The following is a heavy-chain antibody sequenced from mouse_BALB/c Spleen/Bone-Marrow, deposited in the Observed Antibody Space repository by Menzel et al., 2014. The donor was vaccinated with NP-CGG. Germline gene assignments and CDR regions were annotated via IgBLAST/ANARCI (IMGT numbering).Heavy chain of an antibody. CDR3: ARSYYGSSYYFDY. Sequence: EVKVVDSGGGLVQPGGSRKLSCAASGSTFSSFGMHWVRQAPEKGLEWVAYISSGSSTIYYADTVKGRFTISRDNPKNTLFLQMTSLRSEDTAMYYCARSYYGSSYYFDYWGQGTTLTVSS. CDR1: GSTFSSFG. CDR2: ISSGSSTI. J-gene: IGHJ2*01. D-gene: IGHD1-1*01. V-gene: IGHV5-17*02.